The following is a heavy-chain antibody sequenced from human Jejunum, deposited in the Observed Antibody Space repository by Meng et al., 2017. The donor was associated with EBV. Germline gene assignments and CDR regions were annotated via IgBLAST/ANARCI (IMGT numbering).Heavy chain of an antibody. CDR2: INTKTGNP. CDR1: GYTFSSYA. CDR3: ARDWGGDYLDY. D-gene: IGHD3-10*01. Sequence: QVVKLGFDLKKPGASVKVSCKASGYTFSSYAMNWVRRAPGQGLKWMGWINTKTGNPTYAQGFTGRFVFSLDTSVGTAYLQISSLKAEDTAVYYCARDWGGDYLDYWGQGTLVTVSS. J-gene: IGHJ4*02. V-gene: IGHV7-4-1*02.